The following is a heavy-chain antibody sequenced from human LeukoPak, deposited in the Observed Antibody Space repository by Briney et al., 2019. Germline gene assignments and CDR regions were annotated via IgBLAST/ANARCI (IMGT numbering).Heavy chain of an antibody. D-gene: IGHD1-26*01. V-gene: IGHV4-4*07. CDR3: SRDYLVGAPLDS. CDR2: MYISGST. J-gene: IGHJ4*02. CDR1: GVSITNYY. Sequence: TSGTLSLTCTVSGVSITNYYWAWIRQPAGKGLEWIGRMYISGSTNYNPSLKSRVSISIDKTKNQFSLKLRSVTAAGTAIYYCSRDYLVGAPLDSWGQGTLVTVSS.